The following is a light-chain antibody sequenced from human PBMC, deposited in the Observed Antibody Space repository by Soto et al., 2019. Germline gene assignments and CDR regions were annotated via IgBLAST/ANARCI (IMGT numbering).Light chain of an antibody. CDR1: SSDVGGYNY. Sequence: QSALRQPASVSGSPGQSITISCTGTSSDVGGYNYVSWYQQHPGKAPRLMIYDVSNRPSGVSNRFSGSKSANTASLTISGLQAEDEADYYCSSHKSSSTSYVFGTGTKVTVL. CDR3: SSHKSSSTSYV. J-gene: IGLJ1*01. CDR2: DVS. V-gene: IGLV2-14*01.